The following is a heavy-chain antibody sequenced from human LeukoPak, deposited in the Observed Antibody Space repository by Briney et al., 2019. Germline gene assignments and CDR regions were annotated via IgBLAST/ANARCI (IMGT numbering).Heavy chain of an antibody. J-gene: IGHJ4*02. CDR2: ISGSGSST. CDR3: AKDPAAGSFDY. D-gene: IGHD6-13*01. V-gene: IGHV3-23*01. Sequence: RGSLRLSCAASGFTLSSYAMSWVSQAPGKGLEWVSAISGSGSSTYYADSVKGRFTTSRDNSKNTLYLQMNSLRAEDTAVYYCAKDPAAGSFDYWGQGTLVTVSS. CDR1: GFTLSSYA.